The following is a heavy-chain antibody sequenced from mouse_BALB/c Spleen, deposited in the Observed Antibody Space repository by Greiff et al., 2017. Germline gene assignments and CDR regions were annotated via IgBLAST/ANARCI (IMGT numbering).Heavy chain of an antibody. CDR3: ARYFDV. V-gene: IGHV1-7*01. Sequence: VQLHQSGAELAKPGASVKMSCKASGYTFTSYWMHWVKQRPGQGLEWIGYINPSTGYTEYNQKFKDKATLTADKSSSTAYMQLSSLTSEDSAVYYCARYFDVWGAGTTVTVSS. CDR1: GYTFTSYW. J-gene: IGHJ1*01. CDR2: INPSTGYT.